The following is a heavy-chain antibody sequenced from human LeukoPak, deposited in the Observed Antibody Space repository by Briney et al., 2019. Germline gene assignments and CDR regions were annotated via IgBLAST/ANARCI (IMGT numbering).Heavy chain of an antibody. V-gene: IGHV3-15*01. D-gene: IGHD5-24*01. CDR3: TTEAGDD. J-gene: IGHJ4*02. CDR2: IKSKTDSGTT. CDR1: GFTFSNAW. Sequence: PGGSLRLSCAASGFTFSNAWMSWVRQAPGKGLEWVGHIKSKTDSGTTDYAAPVKGRFTISRDDSKNTLYLQMDSLKTEDTAVYYCTTEAGDDWGQGTLVTVSS.